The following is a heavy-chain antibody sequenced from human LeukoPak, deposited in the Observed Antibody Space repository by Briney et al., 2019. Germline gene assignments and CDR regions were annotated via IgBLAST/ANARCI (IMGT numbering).Heavy chain of an antibody. CDR1: GYTFTSYG. CDR3: ARDIRVVVPAAVDY. D-gene: IGHD2-2*01. J-gene: IGHJ4*02. V-gene: IGHV1-18*01. Sequence: ASVKVSCKASGYTFTSYGISWVRQAPGQGLEWMGWISAYNGNTNYAQKLQGRVTMTTDTSTSTAYMELRSLRSDDTAVYCCARDIRVVVPAAVDYWGQGTLVTVSS. CDR2: ISAYNGNT.